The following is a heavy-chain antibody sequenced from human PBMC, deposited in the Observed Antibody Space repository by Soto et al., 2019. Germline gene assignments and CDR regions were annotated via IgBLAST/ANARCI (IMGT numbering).Heavy chain of an antibody. D-gene: IGHD3-10*01. CDR1: GFTVSSAY. Sequence: EVHLVESGGGLVQPGGSLSLSCAASGFTVSSAYMAWVRQAPGKGLEWVSSIYTGGNTYYADSVKGRFTISRDSSXXTLYLQMNSLRAEDTAVYYCARCGGSENYCYFFDYWGRGTLITVSS. V-gene: IGHV3-66*01. CDR3: ARCGGSENYCYFFDY. CDR2: IYTGGNT. J-gene: IGHJ4*02.